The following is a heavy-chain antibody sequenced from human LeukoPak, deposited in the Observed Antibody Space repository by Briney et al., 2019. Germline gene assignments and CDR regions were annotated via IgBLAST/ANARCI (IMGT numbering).Heavy chain of an antibody. CDR2: TFWDDEK. J-gene: IGHJ4*02. CDR3: ARRRRYYFGSEFSYYFDY. CDR1: GFSIRSTGVA. V-gene: IGHV2-5*05. D-gene: IGHD3-10*01. Sequence: ESGPTLVNPTQTLTLTCTLSGFSIRSTGVAVGWFRQPPGKALEWLALTFWDDEKQYVSSLKTRLTITKDTSKNQVVLTMTNMDPVDTATFYCARRRRYYFGSEFSYYFDYWGQGVLVTVSS.